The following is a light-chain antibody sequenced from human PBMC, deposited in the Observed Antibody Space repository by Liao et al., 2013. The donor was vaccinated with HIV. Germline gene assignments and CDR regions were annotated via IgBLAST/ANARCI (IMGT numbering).Light chain of an antibody. CDR1: NIGSKS. V-gene: IGLV3-21*01. CDR2: KDS. CDR3: QAWDRSTVI. Sequence: SYVLTQPPSVSVAPGKTARITCGGDNIGSKSVHWYQQKPGQAPVLVIYKDSERPSGIPERFSGSNSGNTATLTISGTQAMDEADYYCQAWDRSTVIFGGGTKLTVL. J-gene: IGLJ2*01.